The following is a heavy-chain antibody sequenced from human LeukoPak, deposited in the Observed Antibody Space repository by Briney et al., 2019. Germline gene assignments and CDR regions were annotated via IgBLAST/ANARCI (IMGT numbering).Heavy chain of an antibody. CDR2: IYHSGST. CDR3: ARGTSRYDSSGYDY. J-gene: IGHJ4*02. V-gene: IGHV4-4*02. CDR1: GGSISSSNW. Sequence: SETLSLTCTVSGGSISSSNWWSWVRQPPGKGLEWIGEIYHSGSTNYNPSLKSRVTISVDKSKNQFSLKLSSVTAADTAVYYCARGTSRYDSSGYDYWGQGTLVTVSS. D-gene: IGHD3-22*01.